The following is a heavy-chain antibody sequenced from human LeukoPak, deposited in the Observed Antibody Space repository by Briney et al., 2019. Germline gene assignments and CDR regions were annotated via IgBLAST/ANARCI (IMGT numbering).Heavy chain of an antibody. Sequence: GGSLRLSCAASGFTFSDHYMSWIRQAPGKRLEWVSYISSSGSTIYYADSVKGRFTISRDNAKNSLYLQMNSLRAEDTAVYYCARDSQGDAFDIWGQGTMVTVSS. V-gene: IGHV3-11*01. CDR3: ARDSQGDAFDI. CDR1: GFTFSDHY. CDR2: ISSSGSTI. J-gene: IGHJ3*02.